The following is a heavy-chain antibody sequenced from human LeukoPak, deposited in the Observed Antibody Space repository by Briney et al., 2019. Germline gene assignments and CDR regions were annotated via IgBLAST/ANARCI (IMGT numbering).Heavy chain of an antibody. CDR2: IYHSGST. J-gene: IGHJ4*02. D-gene: IGHD2-2*01. CDR3: ARDFNIVVVPAASFDY. Sequence: PSXTLSLTCTVSGYSISSGYYWGWIRPPPGKGLEWIGIIYHSGSTYYNPSLKRRVTISVDTSKNQFSLKLSSVTAADTAVYYCARDFNIVVVPAASFDYWGQGTLVTVSS. V-gene: IGHV4-38-2*02. CDR1: GYSISSGYY.